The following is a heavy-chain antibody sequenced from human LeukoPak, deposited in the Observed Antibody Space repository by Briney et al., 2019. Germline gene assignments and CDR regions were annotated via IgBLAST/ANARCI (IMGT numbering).Heavy chain of an antibody. V-gene: IGHV1-69*13. CDR3: ARASMAACEGYYYYYYMDV. Sequence: SVKVSCKASGGTFSSFAISWVRQAPGQGLEWMGGIIPIFGTANYAQKFQGRVTITADESSSTAYMELSSLRSKDTTVYYCARASMAACEGYYYYYYMDVWGKGTTVTVSS. D-gene: IGHD6-6*01. J-gene: IGHJ6*03. CDR2: IIPIFGTA. CDR1: GGTFSSFA.